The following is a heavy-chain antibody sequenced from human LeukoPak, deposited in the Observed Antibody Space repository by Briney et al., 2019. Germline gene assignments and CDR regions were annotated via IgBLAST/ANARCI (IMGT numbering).Heavy chain of an antibody. CDR2: IYYSGST. J-gene: IGHJ3*02. V-gene: IGHV4-30-4*01. CDR3: ARASCYYDSSGYYPADAFDI. Sequence: KASETLSLTCTVSGGSISSGDYYWSWIRQPPGKGLEWIGYIYYSGSTYYNPSLKSRVTISVDTSKNQFSRKLSSVTAADTAVYYCARASCYYDSSGYYPADAFDIWGQGTMVTVSS. D-gene: IGHD3-22*01. CDR1: GGSISSGDYY.